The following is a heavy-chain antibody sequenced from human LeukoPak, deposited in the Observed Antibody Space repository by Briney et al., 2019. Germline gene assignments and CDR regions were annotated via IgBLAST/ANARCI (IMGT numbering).Heavy chain of an antibody. Sequence: PSGTLSLTCAVSGGSISSSNWWSWVRQPPGKGLEWIGEIYHSGSTNYNPSLKSRVTISVDKSKNQFSLKLSSVTAADTAVYYCAREDPYGDFQFDYWGQGTLVTVSS. V-gene: IGHV4-4*02. J-gene: IGHJ4*02. CDR1: GGSISSSNW. D-gene: IGHD4-17*01. CDR2: IYHSGST. CDR3: AREDPYGDFQFDY.